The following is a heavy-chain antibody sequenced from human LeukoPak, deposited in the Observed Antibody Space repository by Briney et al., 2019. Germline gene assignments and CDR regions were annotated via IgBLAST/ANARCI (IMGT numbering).Heavy chain of an antibody. CDR1: GGTFSIYA. Sequence: ASVNVSSTASGGTFSIYAISWVRQAPGQGLEWMGGIIPIFGTANYAQKFQGRVTITADKSTSTAYMELSSLRSEDTAVYYCARGGIGWFGELLLSPNWFDPWGQGTLVTVSA. CDR3: ARGGIGWFGELLLSPNWFDP. D-gene: IGHD3-10*01. V-gene: IGHV1-69*06. CDR2: IIPIFGTA. J-gene: IGHJ5*02.